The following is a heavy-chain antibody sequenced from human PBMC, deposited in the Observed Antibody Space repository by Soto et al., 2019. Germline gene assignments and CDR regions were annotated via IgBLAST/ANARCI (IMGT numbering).Heavy chain of an antibody. CDR1: GGSFSSSTYY. CDR2: MYSGGNT. V-gene: IGHV4-39*01. D-gene: IGHD3-22*01. CDR3: ARQSYDITGYYYGA. J-gene: IGHJ5*02. Sequence: QLQLQESGPGLVKPSETLSLTCTVSGGSFSSSTYYWGWIRQPPGKGLEWIGSMYSGGNTYYNPSLKSRVTVSVETSKKHFSLKLTSVTAADTAMYYCARQSYDITGYYYGALGQGTLVTVPS.